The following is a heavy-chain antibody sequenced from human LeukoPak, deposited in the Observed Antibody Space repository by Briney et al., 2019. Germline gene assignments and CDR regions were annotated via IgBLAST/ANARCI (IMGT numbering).Heavy chain of an antibody. CDR1: GYSISSSSYN. V-gene: IGHV4-39*01. Sequence: TSETLSLTCTVSGYSISSSSYNWGWIRQAPGKGLEWIGSIDNSGSTYYNPSLKSRVTISVDTSKDQLSLKVNSVTAADTAVYYCARPPGIAAAWFDPWGQGILVTVSS. CDR3: ARPPGIAAAWFDP. CDR2: IDNSGST. J-gene: IGHJ5*02. D-gene: IGHD6-13*01.